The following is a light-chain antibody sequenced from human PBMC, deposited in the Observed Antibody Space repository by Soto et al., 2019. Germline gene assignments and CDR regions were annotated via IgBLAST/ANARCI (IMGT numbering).Light chain of an antibody. CDR2: KAS. CDR1: QSIDTW. J-gene: IGKJ1*01. CDR3: QEYKNDYGT. Sequence: DIQMTQSPATLAASVGDRASLTCRASQSIDTWLAWYQQKPGKAPNLLIYKASRLESGVPSRFSGSGSGTEFTLTISSLQPEDFGSYYCQEYKNDYGTFGQGTKVDIK. V-gene: IGKV1-5*03.